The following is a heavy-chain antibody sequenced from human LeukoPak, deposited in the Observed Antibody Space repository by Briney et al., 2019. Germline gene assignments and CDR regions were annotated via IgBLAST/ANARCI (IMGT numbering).Heavy chain of an antibody. D-gene: IGHD2-2*01. CDR3: ARARVVPAAMYY. CDR2: INHSGST. Sequence: SETLSLTCAVYGGSFSGYYWSWIRQPPGKGLEWIGEINHSGSTNYNPSLKSRVTISVDTSKNQSSLKLSSVTAADTAVYYCARARVVPAAMYYWGQGTLVTVSS. J-gene: IGHJ4*02. V-gene: IGHV4-34*01. CDR1: GGSFSGYY.